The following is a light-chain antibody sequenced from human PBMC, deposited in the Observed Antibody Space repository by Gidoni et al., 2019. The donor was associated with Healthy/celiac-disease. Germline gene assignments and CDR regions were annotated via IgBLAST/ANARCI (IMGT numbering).Light chain of an antibody. CDR1: QDISNY. CDR3: QQYGNLLEAT. V-gene: IGKV1-33*01. Sequence: DIQMTQSPSPLSASVGDRVTITCQASQDISNYLNWYQQKPGKAPKLLIYDASNLETGVPSRFSGSGSGTDFTFTISSLQPEDIATYYCQQYGNLLEATFGGGTKVEIK. J-gene: IGKJ4*01. CDR2: DAS.